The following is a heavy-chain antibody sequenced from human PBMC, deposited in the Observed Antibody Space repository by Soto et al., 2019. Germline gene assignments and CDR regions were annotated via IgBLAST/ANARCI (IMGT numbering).Heavy chain of an antibody. CDR1: GYTFNNYW. CDR3: ARRFKDDSGSWPCYTDFDV. V-gene: IGHV5-51*01. CDR2: IYSGDSDT. D-gene: IGHD2-8*01. J-gene: IGHJ6*02. Sequence: EDLKISCHASGYTFNNYWIAWVRHMPGKGLEYVGIIYSGDSDTRYSPPLQGQVTISADTSIITAYLQWSSLKASDSGMYYFARRFKDDSGSWPCYTDFDVWGRGTRVTVSS.